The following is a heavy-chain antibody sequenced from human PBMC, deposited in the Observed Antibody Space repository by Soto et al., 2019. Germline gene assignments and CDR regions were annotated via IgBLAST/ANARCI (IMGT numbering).Heavy chain of an antibody. D-gene: IGHD2-8*02. CDR3: ARDLNWSFDY. J-gene: IGHJ4*02. Sequence: GGSLRLSCAASGFTFSSYSMNWVRQAPGKGLEWVSYITSSSSSIYYADSVKGRFTISRDNAKNSLYLQMNSLRDEDTAIYYCARDLNWSFDYWGQGTLVTVSS. CDR2: ITSSSSSI. V-gene: IGHV3-48*02. CDR1: GFTFSSYS.